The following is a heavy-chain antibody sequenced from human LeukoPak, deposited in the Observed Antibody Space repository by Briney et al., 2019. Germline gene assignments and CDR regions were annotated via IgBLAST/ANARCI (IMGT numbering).Heavy chain of an antibody. D-gene: IGHD3-3*01. J-gene: IGHJ3*02. Sequence: GGSLRLSCAASGFTVSSNYMSWVRQAPGKGLEWVSVIYSGGSTYYADSVKGRFTISRDSSKNTLYLQMNSLRAEDTAVYYCARDRITIFGVVIVNDAFDIWGQGTMVTVSS. CDR3: ARDRITIFGVVIVNDAFDI. V-gene: IGHV3-66*02. CDR1: GFTVSSNY. CDR2: IYSGGST.